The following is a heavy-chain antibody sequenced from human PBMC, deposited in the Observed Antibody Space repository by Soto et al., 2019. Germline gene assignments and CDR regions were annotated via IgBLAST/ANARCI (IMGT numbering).Heavy chain of an antibody. CDR2: IIPILGIA. J-gene: IGHJ4*02. Sequence: GASVTVSCEASGGGFSSYTSSWVRQAPGQGLEWMGRIIPILGIANYAQKFQGRVTITADKSTSTAYMELSSLRSEDTAVYYCARESPRIAAAGGGVVYWGQGTLVTVSS. CDR1: GGGFSSYT. D-gene: IGHD6-13*01. V-gene: IGHV1-69*04. CDR3: ARESPRIAAAGGGVVY.